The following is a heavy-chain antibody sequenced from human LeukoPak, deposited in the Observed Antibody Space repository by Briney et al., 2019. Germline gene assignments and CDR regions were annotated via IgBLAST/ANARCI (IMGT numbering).Heavy chain of an antibody. CDR1: GFTFSSYE. CDR3: ARDLHCSGGSCYSGLHY. V-gene: IGHV3-48*03. CDR2: ISSSGSTI. J-gene: IGHJ4*02. D-gene: IGHD2-15*01. Sequence: PGGSLRLSCAASGFTFSSYEMNWVHQAPGKGLEWVSYISSSGSTIYYADSVKGRFTISRDNSKNTLYLQMNSLRPEDTAVYYCARDLHCSGGSCYSGLHYWGQGTLVTVSS.